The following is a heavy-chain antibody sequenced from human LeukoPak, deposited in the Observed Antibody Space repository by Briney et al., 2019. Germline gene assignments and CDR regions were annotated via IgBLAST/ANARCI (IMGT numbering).Heavy chain of an antibody. CDR1: GFTFSSYW. CDR2: INSDGSSR. J-gene: IGHJ4*02. CDR3: ALVGGGY. Sequence: GGSLRLSCAASGFTFSSYWMHWVRQAPGKGLVWVSSINSDGSSRNYADSVKGRFSISRDNAKNTLYLQMNSLRAEDTAVYYCALVGGGYWGQGTLVTVSS. D-gene: IGHD2-15*01. V-gene: IGHV3-74*01.